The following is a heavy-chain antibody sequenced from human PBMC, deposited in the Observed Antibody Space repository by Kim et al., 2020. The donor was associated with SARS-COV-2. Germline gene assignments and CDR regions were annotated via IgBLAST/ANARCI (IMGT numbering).Heavy chain of an antibody. CDR2: IYSGGST. V-gene: IGHV3-53*04. CDR3: ARGHYGDYVSDYYYYYGMDV. Sequence: GGSLRLSCAASGFTVSSNYMSWVRQAPGKGLEWVSVIYSGGSTYYADSVKGRFTISRHNSKNTLYLQMNSLRAEDTAVYYCARGHYGDYVSDYYYYYGMDVWGQGTTVTVSS. J-gene: IGHJ6*02. CDR1: GFTVSSNY. D-gene: IGHD4-17*01.